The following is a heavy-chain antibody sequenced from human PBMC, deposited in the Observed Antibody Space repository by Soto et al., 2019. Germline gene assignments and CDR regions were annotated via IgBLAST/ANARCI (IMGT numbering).Heavy chain of an antibody. J-gene: IGHJ4*02. V-gene: IGHV2-5*02. CDR2: LYWDDDN. CDR3: AHGSGWLFDY. CDR1: GFSLSTRDVG. Sequence: QITLKESGPKLVKPTQTLTLTCTFSGFSLSTRDVGVGWIRQPPGKALEWLALLYWDDDNRYSPSLRRRLTLTKDTSKNQVVLTMTNMDPVDTATYYCAHGSGWLFDYWGPGTLVTVSS. D-gene: IGHD6-19*01.